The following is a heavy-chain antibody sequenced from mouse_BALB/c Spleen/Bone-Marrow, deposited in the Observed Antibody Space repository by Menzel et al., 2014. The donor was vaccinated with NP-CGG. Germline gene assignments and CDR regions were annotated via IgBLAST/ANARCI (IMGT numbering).Heavy chain of an antibody. CDR3: ARSGGGYDGFAY. CDR1: GYTFTSYW. Sequence: QVQLQQSGAELAKPGASVKMSCKASGYTFTSYWMHWVKQRPGQGLEWIGYINPSTGYTEYNQKFKAKATLTADKSSSTAYMQLSSLTSEDSAVYYCARSGGGYDGFAYWGQGTLVTVSA. CDR2: INPSTGYT. V-gene: IGHV1-7*01. J-gene: IGHJ3*01. D-gene: IGHD2-2*01.